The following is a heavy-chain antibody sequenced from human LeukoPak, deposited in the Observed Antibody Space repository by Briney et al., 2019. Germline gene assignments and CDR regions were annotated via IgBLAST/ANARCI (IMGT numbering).Heavy chain of an antibody. CDR2: ITGSSSTI. V-gene: IGHV3-48*01. CDR1: GFTFSSYS. D-gene: IGHD6-19*01. J-gene: IGHJ4*02. Sequence: GGSLRLSCAASGFTFSSYSMNWVRQAPGKGLEWVSYITGSSSTIYYADSVKGRFTISRDNAENSLYLQMNSLRAEDTAVYYCARVVQSSSGRKFDYWGQGTLVTVS. CDR3: ARVVQSSSGRKFDY.